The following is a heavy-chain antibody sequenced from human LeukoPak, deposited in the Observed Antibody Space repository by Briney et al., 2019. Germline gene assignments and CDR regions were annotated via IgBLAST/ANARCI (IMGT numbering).Heavy chain of an antibody. J-gene: IGHJ6*03. Sequence: GGSLRLSCAASGFTFSSYAMSWVRQAPGKGLEWVSAISGSGGSTYYADSVKGRFTISRDNSENTLYLQMNSLRAEDTAVYYCAKGVNTMVRGVDYYYYYMDVWGKGTTVTISS. CDR2: ISGSGGST. V-gene: IGHV3-23*01. CDR1: GFTFSSYA. CDR3: AKGVNTMVRGVDYYYYYMDV. D-gene: IGHD3-10*01.